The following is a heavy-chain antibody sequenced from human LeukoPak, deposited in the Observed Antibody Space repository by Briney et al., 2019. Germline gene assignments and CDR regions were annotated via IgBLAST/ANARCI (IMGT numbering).Heavy chain of an antibody. V-gene: IGHV3-7*01. CDR2: LKQDGSEK. Sequence: GGPLTLSCAASGFTFRNHWMRWLPQAPGKGLVRLAHLKQDGSEKYYVDSVKGRITISRDNAKNSLYLQMNSLRAEDTAVYYCARDSFPSDYCSGGSCFWGCRGQMTLVTVSS. D-gene: IGHD2-15*01. CDR1: GFTFRNHW. CDR3: ARDSFPSDYCSGGSCFWGC. J-gene: IGHJ1*01.